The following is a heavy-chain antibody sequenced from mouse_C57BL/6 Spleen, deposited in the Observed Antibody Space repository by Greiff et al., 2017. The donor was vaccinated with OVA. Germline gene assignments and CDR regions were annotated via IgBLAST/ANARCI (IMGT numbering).Heavy chain of an antibody. D-gene: IGHD1-1*01. CDR2: INPGSGGT. CDR1: GYAFTNYL. V-gene: IGHV1-54*01. Sequence: QVQLQQSGAELVRPGTSVKVSCKASGYAFTNYLIEWVKQRPGQGLEWIGVINPGSGGTNYNEKFKGKATLTADKSSSTAYMQLSSLTSEDSAVYFCARGHYGSSYYAMDYWGQGTSVTVSS. CDR3: ARGHYGSSYYAMDY. J-gene: IGHJ4*01.